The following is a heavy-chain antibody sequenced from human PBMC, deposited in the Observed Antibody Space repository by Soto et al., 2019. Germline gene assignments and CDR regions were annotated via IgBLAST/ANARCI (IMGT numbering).Heavy chain of an antibody. CDR1: GGSFSGYY. J-gene: IGHJ6*02. Sequence: QVQLQQWGAGLLKPSETLSLTCAVYGGSFSGYYWSWIRQPPGKGLEWIGEINHSGSTNYNPSLKSRGTIAVAPSKSQLSLKPGSVTAADTAVYYCAGGLVPPRGYGIALWGQGTTATVSS. V-gene: IGHV4-34*01. CDR2: INHSGST. D-gene: IGHD6-13*01. CDR3: AGGLVPPRGYGIAL.